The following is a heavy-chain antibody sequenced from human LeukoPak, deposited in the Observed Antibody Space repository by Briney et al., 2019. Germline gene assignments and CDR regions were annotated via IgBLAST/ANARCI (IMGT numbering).Heavy chain of an antibody. Sequence: GGSLRLSCAASGFTFDDYAMHWVRQAPGKGLEWVSGISWNSGSIGYADSVKGRFTISRDTAKNSLYLQMNSLRAEDTAVYYCARGWAYYDTSGYYSKFDYWGQGTLVTVSS. V-gene: IGHV3-9*01. D-gene: IGHD3-22*01. J-gene: IGHJ4*02. CDR3: ARGWAYYDTSGYYSKFDY. CDR1: GFTFDDYA. CDR2: ISWNSGSI.